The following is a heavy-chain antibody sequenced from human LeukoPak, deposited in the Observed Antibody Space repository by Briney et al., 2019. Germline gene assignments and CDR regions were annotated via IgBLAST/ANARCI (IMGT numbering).Heavy chain of an antibody. CDR1: GFTFTSYW. J-gene: IGHJ4*02. CDR3: VRGAPFDY. CDR2: INSDGTST. D-gene: IGHD1-26*01. Sequence: GGSLRLSCAASGFTFTSYWMHWVRQAPGKGLVWVSRINSDGTSTAYADSVKGRFTISRDNAKNMLYLQMNSLRVDDTAVYYCVRGAPFDYWGQGTLVTVSS. V-gene: IGHV3-74*01.